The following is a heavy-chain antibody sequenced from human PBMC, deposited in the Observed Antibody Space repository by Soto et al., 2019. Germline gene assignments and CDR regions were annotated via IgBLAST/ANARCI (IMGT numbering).Heavy chain of an antibody. CDR3: ARPSVGAGGMGFDP. Sequence: ASVKVSCKASGGTFSSYAISWVRQAPGQGLEWMGGIIPIFGTANYAQKFQGRVTITADESTSTAYMELSSLRSEDTAVYYCARPSVGAGGMGFDPWGQGTLVTVSS. CDR2: IIPIFGTA. J-gene: IGHJ5*02. V-gene: IGHV1-69*13. CDR1: GGTFSSYA. D-gene: IGHD1-26*01.